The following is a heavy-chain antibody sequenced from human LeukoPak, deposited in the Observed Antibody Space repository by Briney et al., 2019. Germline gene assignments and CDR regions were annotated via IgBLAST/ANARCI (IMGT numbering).Heavy chain of an antibody. CDR2: IKQDGSDK. J-gene: IGHJ4*02. CDR1: GLTFRRDW. D-gene: IGHD5-18*01. V-gene: IGHV3-7*01. Sequence: GGSLILSCAASGLTFRRDWMSWVRQAPGKGLEWVAMIKQDGSDKYYADSVKGRFTISSDNTKNSLNLQMNSLRAEDTAVYYCATLDTAMVTNFGYWGQGTLVTVSS. CDR3: ATLDTAMVTNFGY.